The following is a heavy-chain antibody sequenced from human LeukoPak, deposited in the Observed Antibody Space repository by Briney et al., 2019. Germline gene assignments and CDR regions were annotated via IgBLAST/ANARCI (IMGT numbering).Heavy chain of an antibody. CDR3: AKTPLSLNYYDSSGYYFDY. CDR1: GFTFSSYG. Sequence: GRSLRLSCAASGFTFSSYGMHWVRQAPGKGLEWVAVIWYDGSNKYYADSVKGRFTISRDNSKNTLYLQMNSLRAEDTAVYYCAKTPLSLNYYDSSGYYFDYWGQGTLVTVSS. J-gene: IGHJ4*02. V-gene: IGHV3-33*06. CDR2: IWYDGSNK. D-gene: IGHD3-22*01.